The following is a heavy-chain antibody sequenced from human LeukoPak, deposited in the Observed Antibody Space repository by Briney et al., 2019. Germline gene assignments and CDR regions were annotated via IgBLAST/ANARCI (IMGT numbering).Heavy chain of an antibody. V-gene: IGHV3-48*01. CDR1: GFTFSSYS. CDR2: ISSSSSTI. D-gene: IGHD1-7*01. Sequence: PGGSPRLSCAASGFTFSSYSMNWVRQAPGKGLEWVSYISSSSSTIYYAGSVKGRFTISRDNAKNSLYLQMNSLRAEDTAVYYCARVGYNWNYDAFDIWGQGTMVTVSS. J-gene: IGHJ3*02. CDR3: ARVGYNWNYDAFDI.